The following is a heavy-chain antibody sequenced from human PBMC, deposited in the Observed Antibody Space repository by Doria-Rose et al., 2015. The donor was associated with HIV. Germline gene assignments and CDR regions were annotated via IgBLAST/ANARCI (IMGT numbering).Heavy chain of an antibody. CDR3: ARIKSSRWYHKYYFDF. Sequence: SGPVLVKPTETLTLTCTVSGVSLSSPGVGVSWIRQPPGKALEWLANIFSYDERSYNTSLKSRLTISRGTSKSQVVLTMTDMDPVDTATYYCARIKSSRWYHKYYFDFWGQGTLVIVSA. D-gene: IGHD6-13*01. CDR2: IFSYDER. J-gene: IGHJ4*02. V-gene: IGHV2-26*01. CDR1: GVSLSSPGVG.